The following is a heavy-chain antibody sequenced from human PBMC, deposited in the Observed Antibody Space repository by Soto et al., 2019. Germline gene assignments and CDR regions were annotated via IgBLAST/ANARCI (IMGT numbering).Heavy chain of an antibody. Sequence: EVQLVESGGGFIQPGGSLKLSCAASGFTFENSWLSWVRQAPGKGLEWVGRIKSKIDGETTDYAAPVKGRFTISRDDSKHMLYLQTNSLKTEDTGVYYCNTGLGQQRAVFDFWGQGAPVTVSS. CDR3: NTGLGQQRAVFDF. CDR1: GFTFENSW. V-gene: IGHV3-15*01. D-gene: IGHD6-13*01. CDR2: IKSKIDGETT. J-gene: IGHJ4*02.